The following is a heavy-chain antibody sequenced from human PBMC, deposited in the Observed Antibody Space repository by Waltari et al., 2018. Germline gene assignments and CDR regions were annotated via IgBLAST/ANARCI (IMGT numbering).Heavy chain of an antibody. V-gene: IGHV4-59*01. CDR2: IYDTGIT. Sequence: QVQLQDSGPGLVKPSETLSLTCTVSGGPISGYYWSWIRQPPGKTLEWIGYIYDTGITKYDPSLKSRVTISIDTSMREFTLKMSSVTAADTAVYYCARRIPAAAXGGXXIWGQGTMVTVSS. CDR3: ARRIPAAAXGGXXI. J-gene: IGHJ3*02. D-gene: IGHD6-13*01. CDR1: GGPISGYY.